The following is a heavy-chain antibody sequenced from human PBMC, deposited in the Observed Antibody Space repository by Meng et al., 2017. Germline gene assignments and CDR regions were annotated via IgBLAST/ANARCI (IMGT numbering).Heavy chain of an antibody. J-gene: IGHJ3*02. Sequence: GGSLRFSCAASGFTFSSYGMHWVRQAPGKGLEWVAVIWYDGSNKYYADSVKGRFTISRDNSKNTLYLQMNSLRAEDTAVYYCARAIATVDDAFDIWGQGTMVTVSS. CDR3: ARAIATVDDAFDI. CDR2: IWYDGSNK. CDR1: GFTFSSYG. D-gene: IGHD4-23*01. V-gene: IGHV3-33*01.